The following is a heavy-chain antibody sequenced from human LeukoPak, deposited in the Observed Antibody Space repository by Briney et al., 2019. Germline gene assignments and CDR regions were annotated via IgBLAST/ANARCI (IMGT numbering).Heavy chain of an antibody. CDR2: INHSGST. D-gene: IGHD5-18*01. CDR3: ARDAGYSYGFDP. CDR1: GGSFSGYY. J-gene: IGHJ5*02. V-gene: IGHV4-34*01. Sequence: PSETLSLTCAVYGGSFSGYYWSWIRQPPGKGLEWIGEINHSGSTNYNPSLKSRVTISVDTSKNQFSLKLSSVTAADTAVYYCARDAGYSYGFDPWGQGTLVTVSS.